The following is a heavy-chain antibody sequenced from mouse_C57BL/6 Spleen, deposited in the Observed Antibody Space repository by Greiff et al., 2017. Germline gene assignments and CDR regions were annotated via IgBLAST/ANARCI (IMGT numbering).Heavy chain of an antibody. J-gene: IGHJ4*01. CDR3: ATTTVVALYYYAMDY. D-gene: IGHD1-1*01. CDR1: GFTFSDYG. CDR2: LSSGSSTI. Sequence: EVKLEESGGGLVKPGGSLKLSCAASGFTFSDYGMHWVRQAPETGLEWVAYLSSGSSTIYYADTVKVRFTISRDNAKNTLFLQMTSLRSEDTAMYYCATTTVVALYYYAMDYCGQGTSVTVSS. V-gene: IGHV5-17*01.